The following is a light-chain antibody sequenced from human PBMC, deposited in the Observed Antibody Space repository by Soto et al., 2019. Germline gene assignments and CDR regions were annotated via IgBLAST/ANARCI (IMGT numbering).Light chain of an antibody. Sequence: SVLTQPHSVSGSPGQSVAISCTGTSVDVGAYDFVSWYQQHPGKAPKLLIYVVSGRPSGVPHRFSGSKSGNAASLTISGLQAEDEADYYCSSFTTSHTYVFGTGTKV. J-gene: IGLJ1*01. CDR3: SSFTTSHTYV. CDR1: SVDVGAYDF. V-gene: IGLV2-11*01. CDR2: VVS.